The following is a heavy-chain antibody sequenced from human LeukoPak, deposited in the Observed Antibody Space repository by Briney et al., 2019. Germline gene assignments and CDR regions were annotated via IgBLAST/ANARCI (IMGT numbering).Heavy chain of an antibody. D-gene: IGHD3-16*02. Sequence: SETLSLTCSVSGASITRGDYYWGWIRQPPGKGLEWIGCIYYSGSTYYNPSLKSRVTMSVDTSNNQFSLRLSSLTAADTAIYYCARYDVWGSYRAFDYWGQGTLVTVSS. CDR3: ARYDVWGSYRAFDY. V-gene: IGHV4-39*07. CDR2: IYYSGST. CDR1: GASITRGDYY. J-gene: IGHJ4*02.